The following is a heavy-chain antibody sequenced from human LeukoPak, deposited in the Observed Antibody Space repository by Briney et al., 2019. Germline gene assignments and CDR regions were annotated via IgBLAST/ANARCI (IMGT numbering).Heavy chain of an antibody. V-gene: IGHV3-23*01. J-gene: IGHJ4*02. D-gene: IGHD5-18*01. Sequence: GGSLRLSCAASGYTFSSYAMSWVRQAPGKGLEWVSVINSNSGNTFYADSVKGRFTISRDNSKNTLYLQMNSLRAEDTAVYYCAKGGYSYGYFDYWGQGILVTVSS. CDR1: GYTFSSYA. CDR3: AKGGYSYGYFDY. CDR2: INSNSGNT.